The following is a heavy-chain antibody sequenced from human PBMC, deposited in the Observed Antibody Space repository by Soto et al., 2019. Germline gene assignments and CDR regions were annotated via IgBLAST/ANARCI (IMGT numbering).Heavy chain of an antibody. CDR1: GFTFSSYW. Sequence: GGSLRPSPASSGFTFSSYWMHWFRQFPGKGLVWVSRINSDGSSTSYADSVKGRFTISRDNAKNTLYLQMNSLRAEDTAVYYCARVLYSSGWSFDYWGQGTLVTVSS. CDR3: ARVLYSSGWSFDY. J-gene: IGHJ4*02. V-gene: IGHV3-74*01. CDR2: INSDGSST. D-gene: IGHD6-19*01.